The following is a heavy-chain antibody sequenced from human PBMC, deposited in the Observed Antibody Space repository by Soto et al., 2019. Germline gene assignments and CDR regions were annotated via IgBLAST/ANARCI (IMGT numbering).Heavy chain of an antibody. CDR1: GGSIINYF. Sequence: SETLSLTCTVSGGSIINYFCNWIRQPAGKGLEWIGRIDNSGSTNYNPSLKSRITMSADTSRNQFSLKLNSVTAADTAVYYCARGGQDFWSGPFDYWGQGALVTVSS. J-gene: IGHJ4*02. CDR3: ARGGQDFWSGPFDY. CDR2: IDNSGST. D-gene: IGHD3-3*01. V-gene: IGHV4-4*07.